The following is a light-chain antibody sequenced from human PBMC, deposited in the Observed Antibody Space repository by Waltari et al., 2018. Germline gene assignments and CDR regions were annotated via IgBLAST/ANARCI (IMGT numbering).Light chain of an antibody. Sequence: DIVMTPSPATLSVSPGERATLSCRASQSVSSNLAWYQQKPGQAPSLLIYGASTRATGIPARFSGSGSGTEFTLTISSLQSEDFALYYCQQYKNWPPVTFGGGTKVEIK. CDR2: GAS. V-gene: IGKV3-15*01. J-gene: IGKJ4*01. CDR3: QQYKNWPPVT. CDR1: QSVSSN.